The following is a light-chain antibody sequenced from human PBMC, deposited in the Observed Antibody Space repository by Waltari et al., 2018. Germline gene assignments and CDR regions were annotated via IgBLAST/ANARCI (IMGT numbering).Light chain of an antibody. J-gene: IGLJ1*01. CDR1: TSALRTYDH. CDR3: CSYAGRGTYV. Sequence: QSDLTLPPSVPVTLGQSITISCPATTSALRTYDHVSWYQHHPGKAPKLLICAVMERHSGFSMSFSGSKSGNTASLTISGLQAEDEADYYCCSYAGRGTYVFGSGTKVTVL. CDR2: AVM. V-gene: IGLV2-23*02.